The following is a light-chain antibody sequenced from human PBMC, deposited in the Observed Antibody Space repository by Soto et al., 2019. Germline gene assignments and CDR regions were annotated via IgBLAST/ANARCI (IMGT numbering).Light chain of an antibody. CDR2: GAS. CDR3: QKYDSAPLT. Sequence: DIQMTQSRSSLSASVLDRGTITCRASQDISQSLAWYQQKPGKAIKLLIYGASTLQSGVPSRFSGSGSGTDFSLTISSLQPEDVATYYCQKYDSAPLTFGGGTKVDIK. J-gene: IGKJ4*01. CDR1: QDISQS. V-gene: IGKV1-27*01.